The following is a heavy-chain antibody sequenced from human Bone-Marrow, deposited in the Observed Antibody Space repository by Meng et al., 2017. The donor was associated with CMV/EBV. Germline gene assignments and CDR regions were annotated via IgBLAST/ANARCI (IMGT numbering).Heavy chain of an antibody. J-gene: IGHJ6*02. CDR1: GLTFSSYW. Sequence: GGSPRLSCAASGLTFSSYWMHWVRQAPGKGLVWVSRINSDGSSTSYADSVKGRFTISRDNAKNTLYLQMNSLRAEDTAVYYCARGDYDFWSGYESYYYYYGMDVWGQGTTVTGSS. V-gene: IGHV3-74*01. CDR3: ARGDYDFWSGYESYYYYYGMDV. D-gene: IGHD3-3*01. CDR2: INSDGSST.